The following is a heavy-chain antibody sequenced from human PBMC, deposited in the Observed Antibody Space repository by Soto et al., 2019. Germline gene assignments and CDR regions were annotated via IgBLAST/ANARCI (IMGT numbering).Heavy chain of an antibody. D-gene: IGHD6-6*01. J-gene: IGHJ6*02. CDR2: VYSTGTT. CDR3: ARVSKLVAPKDGKRAYFFAMDV. Sequence: QVLLRESGPGLVKPSETLALTCAVSGDSVSSSDFYWTWIRQPPGKPLEWIGYVYSTGTTSYSPSLKSRSDISVDTSANQFSLKLRSVTAADAAVYFCARVSKLVAPKDGKRAYFFAMDVWGHGTTVTVS. V-gene: IGHV4-61*08. CDR1: GDSVSSSDFY.